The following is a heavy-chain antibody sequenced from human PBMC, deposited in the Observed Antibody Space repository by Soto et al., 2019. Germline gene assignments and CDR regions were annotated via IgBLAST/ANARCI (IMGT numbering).Heavy chain of an antibody. CDR2: ISYDGSNK. D-gene: IGHD3-10*01. V-gene: IGHV3-30-3*01. Sequence: GGSLRLSCAASGFTFSSYAMHWVRPAPGKGLEWVAVISYDGSNKYYADSVKGRFTISRDNSKNTLYLQMNSLRSEDTAVYYCARTMYYYGSGSYPYYFDYWGQGTLVTVSS. CDR1: GFTFSSYA. CDR3: ARTMYYYGSGSYPYYFDY. J-gene: IGHJ4*02.